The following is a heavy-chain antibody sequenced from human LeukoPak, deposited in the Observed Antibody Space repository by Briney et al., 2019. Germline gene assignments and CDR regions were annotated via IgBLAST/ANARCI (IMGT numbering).Heavy chain of an antibody. D-gene: IGHD3-10*01. CDR1: GGFISSYY. V-gene: IGHV4-4*07. CDR3: ARGLMVRGVTHWFDP. Sequence: SETLSLTCTVSGGFISSYYWSWIRQPAGKGLEWIGRIYTSGSTNYNPSLKSRVTMSVDTSKNQFSLKLSSVTAADTAVYYCARGLMVRGVTHWFDPWGQGTLVTVSS. CDR2: IYTSGST. J-gene: IGHJ5*02.